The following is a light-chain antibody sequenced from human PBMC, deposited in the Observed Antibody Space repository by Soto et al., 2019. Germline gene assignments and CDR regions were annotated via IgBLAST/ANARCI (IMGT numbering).Light chain of an antibody. CDR2: AAS. Sequence: IVMTQSPATLSVSPVERATLSCRASQSVNYNLAWYQQKPGQAPSLLIYAASTRATGIPARFSGSGSGTDFTLTINRLQSDDFAVYYCQYAGTFGQGTKLEI. CDR3: QYAGT. J-gene: IGKJ2*01. V-gene: IGKV3-15*01. CDR1: QSVNYN.